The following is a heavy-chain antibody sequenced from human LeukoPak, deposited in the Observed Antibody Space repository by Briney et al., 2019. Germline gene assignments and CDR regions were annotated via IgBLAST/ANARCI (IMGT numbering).Heavy chain of an antibody. D-gene: IGHD4-17*01. J-gene: IGHJ3*02. CDR2: ISYDGSNK. V-gene: IGHV3-30-3*01. CDR3: ARDPPMTTVTNIAFDI. Sequence: GGSLRLSRAASGFTFSSYAMHWVRQAPGKGLEWVAVISYDGSNKYYADSVKGRFTISRDNSKNTLYLQMNSLRAEDTAVYYCARDPPMTTVTNIAFDIWGQGTMVTVSS. CDR1: GFTFSSYA.